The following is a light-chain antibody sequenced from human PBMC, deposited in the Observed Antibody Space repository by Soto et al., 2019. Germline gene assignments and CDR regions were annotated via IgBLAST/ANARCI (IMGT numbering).Light chain of an antibody. CDR1: QSISTW. CDR2: KAS. CDR3: QQYNSYSSGT. Sequence: DIQMTQSPSTLSASVGDRVTITCRASQSISTWLAWYQQKPGKAPNLLIYKASSLESGVPSRFNGSGSGTEFNLTISSLQPDDFATYYCQQYNSYSSGTFGQGTKVEIK. J-gene: IGKJ1*01. V-gene: IGKV1-5*03.